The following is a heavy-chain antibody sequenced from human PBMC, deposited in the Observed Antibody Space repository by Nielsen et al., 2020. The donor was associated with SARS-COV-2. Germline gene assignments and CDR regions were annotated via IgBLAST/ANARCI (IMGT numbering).Heavy chain of an antibody. CDR1: GFSFSTYS. CDR2: ISSSSAYI. CDR3: ARDHRPGGHGMDV. V-gene: IGHV3-21*01. J-gene: IGHJ6*02. Sequence: GESLKISCAASGFSFSTYSMNWVRQAPGKGLEWVSCISSSSAYIYYADSVKGRFTISRDNAKNSLYLQMNSLRVEDTAIYYCARDHRPGGHGMDVWGQGTTVTVSS. D-gene: IGHD3-10*01.